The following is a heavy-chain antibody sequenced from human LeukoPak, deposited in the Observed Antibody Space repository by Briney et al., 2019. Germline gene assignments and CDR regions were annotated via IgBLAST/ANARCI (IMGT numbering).Heavy chain of an antibody. CDR2: IKQDGSEK. Sequence: GGSPRLPCAASGFTFSSYWMSWVRQAPAKGLEWVANIKQDGSEKYYVDSVKGRFTISRDNAKNSLYLQMNSLRAEDTAVYYCARDLSGVTGYTYGRGIDYWGQGTLVTVSS. D-gene: IGHD5-18*01. V-gene: IGHV3-7*01. CDR1: GFTFSSYW. J-gene: IGHJ4*02. CDR3: ARDLSGVTGYTYGRGIDY.